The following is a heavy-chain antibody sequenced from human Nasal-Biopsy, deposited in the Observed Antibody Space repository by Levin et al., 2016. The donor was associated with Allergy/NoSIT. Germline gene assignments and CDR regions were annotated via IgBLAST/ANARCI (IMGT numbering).Heavy chain of an antibody. V-gene: IGHV4-4*02. Sequence: GSLRLSCRVSGSSVTNSNWWTWIRQSPGRGLEWIGEINHWENTNFNPSLKSRVTVSLDRSKNEFSLKLSSVTAADTAVYYCARAVTVTTDHDAFDVWGQGTLVTVSA. J-gene: IGHJ3*01. D-gene: IGHD4-17*01. CDR2: INHWENT. CDR3: ARAVTVTTDHDAFDV. CDR1: GSSVTNSNW.